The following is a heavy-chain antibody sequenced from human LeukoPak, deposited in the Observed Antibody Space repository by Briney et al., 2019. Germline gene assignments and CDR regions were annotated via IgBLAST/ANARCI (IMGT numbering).Heavy chain of an antibody. CDR3: ALAIGRVVGTFDY. CDR2: ISSSGTYI. V-gene: IGHV3-21*01. CDR1: GFTFRSYS. Sequence: GGSVRLSCADSGFTFRSYSMNWARQAPGKGLEWVSSISSSGTYIYYADSVKGRFTISRDNAKNSLYLQMNSLRAEDTSVYYCALAIGRVVGTFDYWGQGTLVTVSS. J-gene: IGHJ4*02. D-gene: IGHD3-22*01.